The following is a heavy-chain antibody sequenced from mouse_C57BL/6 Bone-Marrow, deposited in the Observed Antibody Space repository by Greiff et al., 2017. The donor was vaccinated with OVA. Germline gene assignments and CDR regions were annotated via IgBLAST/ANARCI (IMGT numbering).Heavy chain of an antibody. CDR2: IDPSDSET. J-gene: IGHJ4*01. CDR3: ARLDWEIDAMDY. Sequence: QVQLQQPGAELVRPGSSVKLSCKASGYTFTSYWMHWVKQRPIQGLEWIGNIDPSDSETHYNQKFKDKATLTVDKSSSTAYMQLSSLTSEDSAVYYCARLDWEIDAMDYWGQGTSVTVSS. CDR1: GYTFTSYW. V-gene: IGHV1-52*01. D-gene: IGHD4-1*01.